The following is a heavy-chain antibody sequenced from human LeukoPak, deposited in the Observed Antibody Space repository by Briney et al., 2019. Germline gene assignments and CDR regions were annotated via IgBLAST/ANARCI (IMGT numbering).Heavy chain of an antibody. J-gene: IGHJ4*01. Sequence: GGSLRLSCAASGFTFSSYAMSWVRQAPGKGLEWVSVISGSVTSTYYADSVKGRFTISRDNSKNTLNLQMDSLRAEDTAVYYCAKYDSSVYYYVQLDYWGQGTLVTVSS. CDR1: GFTFSSYA. V-gene: IGHV3-23*01. D-gene: IGHD3-22*01. CDR3: AKYDSSVYYYVQLDY. CDR2: ISGSVTST.